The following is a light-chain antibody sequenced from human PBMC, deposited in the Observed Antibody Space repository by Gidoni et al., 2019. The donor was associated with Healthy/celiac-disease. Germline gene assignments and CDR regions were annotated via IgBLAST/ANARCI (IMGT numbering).Light chain of an antibody. CDR1: SSDVGGYNY. J-gene: IGLJ3*02. CDR3: CSYAGSYTWV. CDR2: DVS. Sequence: QSALTQPRSVSGSPGQSVTISSAGTSSDVGGYNYVSWYQQHPGKAPKLMIYDVSKRPSGVPDRFSGSKSGNTASLTISGLQAEDEADYYCCSYAGSYTWVFGGGTKLTVL. V-gene: IGLV2-11*01.